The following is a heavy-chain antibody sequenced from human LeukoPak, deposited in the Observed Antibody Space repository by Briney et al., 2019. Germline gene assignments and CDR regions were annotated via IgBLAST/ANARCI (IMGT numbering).Heavy chain of an antibody. D-gene: IGHD1-26*01. CDR2: IYTSGRT. CDR3: ARSFSGSYYFEY. Sequence: SETLSLTCTVSGDSISSGRYYWSWVRQPAGKELEWIGRIYTSGRTDYNPYTPSLKSRVTVSLDTSKNQLSLFLTSVTAADTAMYYCARSFSGSYYFEYWGQGTLVTVSS. CDR1: GDSISSGRYY. J-gene: IGHJ4*02. V-gene: IGHV4-61*02.